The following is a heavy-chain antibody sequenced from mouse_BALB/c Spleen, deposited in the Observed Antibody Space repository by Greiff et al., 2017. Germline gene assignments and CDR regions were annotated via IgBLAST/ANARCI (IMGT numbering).Heavy chain of an antibody. D-gene: IGHD1-1*01. J-gene: IGHJ3*01. CDR2: ISSGSSTI. CDR1: GFTFSSFG. Sequence: EVKVVESGGGLVQPGGSRKLSCAASGFTFSSFGMHWVRQAPEKGLEWVAYISSGSSTIYYADTVKGRFTISRDNPKNTLFLQMTSLRSEDTAMYDCARDYGSSYVFAYWGQGTLVTVSA. V-gene: IGHV5-17*02. CDR3: ARDYGSSYVFAY.